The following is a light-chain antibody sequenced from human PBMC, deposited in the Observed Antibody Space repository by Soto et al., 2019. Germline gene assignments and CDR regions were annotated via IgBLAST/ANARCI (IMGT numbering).Light chain of an antibody. CDR2: GAS. Sequence: EIVLTQSPGTLSLSPGERATLSCRASQSVSSSYLAWYQQKPGQAPRLLIYGASSRATGIPDRFSGSGSGTDFPLTISRLGPEDFAVAYCQQWGSSPPLSSFGQGTKLEIK. V-gene: IGKV3-20*01. CDR1: QSVSSSY. J-gene: IGKJ2*01. CDR3: QQWGSSPPLSS.